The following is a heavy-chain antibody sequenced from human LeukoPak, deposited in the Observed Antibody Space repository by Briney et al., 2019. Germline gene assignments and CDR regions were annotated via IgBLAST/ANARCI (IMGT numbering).Heavy chain of an antibody. CDR1: GYTFTSYA. CDR3: ARDGRRHGSGSYSVGFDY. Sequence: ASVKVSCKASGYTFTSYAMHWVRQAPGQRLEWMGWINGGNGNTKYSQEFQGRVTIIRDTSASTAYMEMSSLTSEDMAVYYCARDGRRHGSGSYSVGFDYWGQGTLVTVSS. V-gene: IGHV1-3*03. CDR2: INGGNGNT. D-gene: IGHD3-10*01. J-gene: IGHJ4*02.